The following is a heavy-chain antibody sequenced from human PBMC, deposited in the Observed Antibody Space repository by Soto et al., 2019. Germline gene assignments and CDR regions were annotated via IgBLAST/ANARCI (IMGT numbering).Heavy chain of an antibody. Sequence: ASVKVSCKASGYTFTSYAMHWVRQAPGQGLEWMGWINPNSGGTNYAQKFQGWVSMTRDTSISTAYMELSRLRSDDTAVYYCARGVYSGSYSIPDYWGQGTLVTVSS. J-gene: IGHJ4*02. D-gene: IGHD1-26*01. CDR3: ARGVYSGSYSIPDY. CDR2: INPNSGGT. V-gene: IGHV1-2*04. CDR1: GYTFTSYA.